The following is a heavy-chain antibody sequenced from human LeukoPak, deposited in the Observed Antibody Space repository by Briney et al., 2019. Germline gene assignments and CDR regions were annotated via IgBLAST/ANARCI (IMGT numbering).Heavy chain of an antibody. J-gene: IGHJ4*02. Sequence: GGSLRLSCAASGLTFSTYAMHWVRQAPGKGLEWVAVISSGGNNKYYEDSVKGRFTISRDNSKNTLYLQMNSLRAEDTAMYYCARVSDSSGWGWGQGTLVTVSS. D-gene: IGHD6-19*01. CDR3: ARVSDSSGWG. V-gene: IGHV3-30-3*01. CDR2: ISSGGNNK. CDR1: GLTFSTYA.